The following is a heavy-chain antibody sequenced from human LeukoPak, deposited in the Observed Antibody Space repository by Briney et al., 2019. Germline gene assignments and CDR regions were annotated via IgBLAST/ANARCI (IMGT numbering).Heavy chain of an antibody. V-gene: IGHV5-51*01. J-gene: IGHJ5*02. Sequence: GESLKISCKASGYSFTNYWIGWVRQMPGKGLEWMGIIYPGDSDTRYSPSFQGQVTISADKSISIAYLQWSSLKASDTAIYYCARLGRYRTREFDPWGQGTLVTVSS. CDR1: GYSFTNYW. CDR2: IYPGDSDT. D-gene: IGHD3-10*01. CDR3: ARLGRYRTREFDP.